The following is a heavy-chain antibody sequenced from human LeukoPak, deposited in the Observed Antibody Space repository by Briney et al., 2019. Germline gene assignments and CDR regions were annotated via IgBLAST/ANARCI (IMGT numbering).Heavy chain of an antibody. V-gene: IGHV4-39*07. CDR2: IYYSGST. CDR3: ARGWYSSPNQGPSPVEYYFDY. Sequence: SETLSLTCTVSGGSISSSSYYWGWIRQPPGKGLEWIGSIYYSGSTNYNPSLKSRVTISVDTSKNQFSLKLSSVTAADTAVYYCARGWYSSPNQGPSPVEYYFDYWGQGTLVTVSS. CDR1: GGSISSSSYY. D-gene: IGHD6-13*01. J-gene: IGHJ4*02.